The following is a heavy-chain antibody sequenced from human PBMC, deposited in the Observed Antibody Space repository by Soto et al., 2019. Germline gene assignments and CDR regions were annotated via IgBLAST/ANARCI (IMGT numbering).Heavy chain of an antibody. CDR2: IRSKAYGGTT. CDR3: TRDRSSWSRPARH. J-gene: IGHJ4*02. CDR1: GFTFGYYA. V-gene: IGHV3-49*03. Sequence: GGSLRLSCTASGFTFGYYAMSWFRQAPGKGLEWVGFIRSKAYGGTTEYAASVKGRFTISRDDSKSIAYLQMNSLKNEDTAVYSCTRDRSSWSRPARHWGQGTLVTVSS. D-gene: IGHD6-13*01.